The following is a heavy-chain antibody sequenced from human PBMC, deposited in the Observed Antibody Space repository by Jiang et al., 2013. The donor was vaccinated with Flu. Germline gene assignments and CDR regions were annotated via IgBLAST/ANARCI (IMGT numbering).Heavy chain of an antibody. V-gene: IGHV4-59*01. CDR2: ISHSGYT. CDR3: ARELGDRLLFDF. CDR1: GGHITSDY. J-gene: IGHJ4*02. D-gene: IGHD6-13*01. Sequence: PGLVKPSETLSLTCTVSGGHITSDYWSWIRQPPGKGLEWIAYISHSGYTNFNPSLKSRVTISLDASKNQFSLRLTSVTAADTAVYFCARELGDRLLFDFWGQGALVTVSS.